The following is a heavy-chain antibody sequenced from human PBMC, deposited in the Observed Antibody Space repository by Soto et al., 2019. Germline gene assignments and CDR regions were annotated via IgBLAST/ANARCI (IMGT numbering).Heavy chain of an antibody. CDR2: IIPIFGTA. V-gene: IGHV1-69*13. D-gene: IGHD6-6*01. J-gene: IGHJ6*02. CDR1: GGTFSSYA. Sequence: GASVKVSCKASGGTFSSYAISWVRQAPGQGLEWMGRIIPIFGTANYAQKFQGRVTITADESTSTAYMELSSLRSEDTAVYYCARALPPPGEIVAARHTYYYYGMDVWGQGTTVTVSS. CDR3: ARALPPPGEIVAARHTYYYYGMDV.